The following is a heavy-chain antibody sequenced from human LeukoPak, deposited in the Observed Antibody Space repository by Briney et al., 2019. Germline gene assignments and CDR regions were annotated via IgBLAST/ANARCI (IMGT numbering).Heavy chain of an antibody. Sequence: ASVKVSCKASGYTFTSYDINWVRQATGQGLEWMGWMNPNSGNTGYAQKFQGRVTMTRDTSISTAYMELSRLRSDDTAVYYCARGQKGNSGYDYWGQGTLVTVSS. CDR1: GYTFTSYD. CDR3: ARGQKGNSGYDY. V-gene: IGHV1-8*01. D-gene: IGHD5-12*01. CDR2: MNPNSGNT. J-gene: IGHJ4*02.